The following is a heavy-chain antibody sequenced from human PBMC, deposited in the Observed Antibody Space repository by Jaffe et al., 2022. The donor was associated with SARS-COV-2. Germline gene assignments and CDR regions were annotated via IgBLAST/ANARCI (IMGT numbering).Heavy chain of an antibody. D-gene: IGHD4-17*01. Sequence: QVQLVQSGAEVKKPGASVKVSCKASGYTFTGYYMHWVRQAPGQGLEWMGWINPNSGGTNYAQKFQGRVTMTRDTSISTAYMELSRLRSDDTAVYYCAREPKYGDYDSYYYYGMDVWGQGTTVTVSS. CDR3: AREPKYGDYDSYYYYGMDV. CDR1: GYTFTGYY. J-gene: IGHJ6*02. CDR2: INPNSGGT. V-gene: IGHV1-2*02.